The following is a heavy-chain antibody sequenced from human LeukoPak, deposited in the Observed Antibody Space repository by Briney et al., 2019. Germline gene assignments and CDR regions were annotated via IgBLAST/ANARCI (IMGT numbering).Heavy chain of an antibody. CDR3: ARGELLWFGELLFPFDY. J-gene: IGHJ4*02. Sequence: ASVKVSCKASGYTFTSYGISWVRQAPGQGLEWMGWISAYNGNTNYAQKLQGRVTMTTDTSTSTAYMELRSLRSDDTAVYYCARGELLWFGELLFPFDYWGQGTLVTVSS. D-gene: IGHD3-10*01. V-gene: IGHV1-18*01. CDR1: GYTFTSYG. CDR2: ISAYNGNT.